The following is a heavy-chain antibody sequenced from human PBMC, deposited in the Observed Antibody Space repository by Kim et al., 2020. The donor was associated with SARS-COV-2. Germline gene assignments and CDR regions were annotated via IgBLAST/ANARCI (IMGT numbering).Heavy chain of an antibody. CDR2: IWYDGSNK. J-gene: IGHJ4*02. CDR3: ARGDRYTDGADFDY. Sequence: GGSLRLSCAASGFTFSSYGMHWVRQAPGKGLEWVAVIWYDGSNKYYVDSVKGRFTISRDNSKNTLYPQMNSLRAEDTAVYYCARGDRYTDGADFDYWGQGTLVTVSS. CDR1: GFTFSSYG. D-gene: IGHD5-18*01. V-gene: IGHV3-33*01.